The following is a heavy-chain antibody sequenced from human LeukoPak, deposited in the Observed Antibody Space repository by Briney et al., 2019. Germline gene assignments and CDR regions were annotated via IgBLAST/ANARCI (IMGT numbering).Heavy chain of an antibody. D-gene: IGHD2-15*01. CDR2: IYYSGST. J-gene: IGHJ4*02. Sequence: SETLSLTCTVSGGSISSGDHYWSWIRQPPGKGLEWIGYIYYSGSTYYNPSLKSRVTISVDTPKNQFSLKLSSVTAADTAVYYCARVVVAATIFARSYYFDYWGQGTLVTVSS. V-gene: IGHV4-30-4*01. CDR3: ARVVVAATIFARSYYFDY. CDR1: GGSISSGDHY.